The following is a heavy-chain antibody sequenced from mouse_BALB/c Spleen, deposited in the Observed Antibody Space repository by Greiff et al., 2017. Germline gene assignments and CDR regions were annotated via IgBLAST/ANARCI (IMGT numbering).Heavy chain of an antibody. Sequence: VQLQQSGAELVRPGVSVKISCKGSGYTFTDYAMHWVKQSHAKSLEWIGVISTYYGDASYNQKFKGKATMTVDKSSSTAYMELARLTSEDSAIYYCARNKGYYAMDYWGQGTSVTVSS. CDR3: ARNKGYYAMDY. V-gene: IGHV1S137*01. D-gene: IGHD5-2*01. J-gene: IGHJ4*01. CDR2: ISTYYGDA. CDR1: GYTFTDYA.